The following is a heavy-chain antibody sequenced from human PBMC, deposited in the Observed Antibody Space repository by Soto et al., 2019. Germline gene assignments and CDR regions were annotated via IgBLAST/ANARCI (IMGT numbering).Heavy chain of an antibody. D-gene: IGHD2-2*01. CDR1: GFTFSTSA. CDR3: AKVWGEEGYWTRTSCLYSFHH. V-gene: IGHV3-23*01. CDR2: ISDSGST. Sequence: EVQLLESGGGLVQPGGSLRLSCEASGFTFSTSAMSWVRHAPGKGLDWVSTISDSGSTYYADSVKGRFTISRDNSKNTVYLPMNSLRAADTARYYCAKVWGEEGYWTRTSCLYSFHHWGQGVLGTVSS. J-gene: IGHJ4*02.